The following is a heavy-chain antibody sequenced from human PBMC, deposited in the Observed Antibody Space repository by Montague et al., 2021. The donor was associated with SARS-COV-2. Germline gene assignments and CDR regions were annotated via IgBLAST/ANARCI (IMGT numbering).Heavy chain of an antibody. Sequence: CAISGDSVSSNSAAWSWIRQSPSRGLEWLARTYFRSNWNYDYAASVAGRVTVNPDTSKNQVSLELRSVTAADTAVYYCARGGRGSRYHLLSGTWFDPWGQGTLVTVSS. D-gene: IGHD2-2*01. CDR3: ARGGRGSRYHLLSGTWFDP. J-gene: IGHJ5*02. CDR2: TYFRSNWNY. CDR1: GDSVSSNSAA. V-gene: IGHV6-1*01.